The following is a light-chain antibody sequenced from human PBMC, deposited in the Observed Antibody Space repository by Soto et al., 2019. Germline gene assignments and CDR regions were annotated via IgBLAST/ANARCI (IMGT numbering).Light chain of an antibody. J-gene: IGKJ4*01. CDR2: WAS. CDR1: QSVLYNSNNKNY. CDR3: QQYDSTPLT. Sequence: DIVMTQSPDSLAVSLGERAAINCKSSQSVLYNSNNKNYLAWYQQKPGQPPKLLISWASTRESGVPDRFSGSGSGTDFTLTISSLQAEDVAVYYCQQYDSTPLTFGGGTKVEIK. V-gene: IGKV4-1*01.